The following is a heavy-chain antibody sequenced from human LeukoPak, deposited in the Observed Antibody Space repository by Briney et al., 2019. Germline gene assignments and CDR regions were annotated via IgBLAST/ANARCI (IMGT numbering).Heavy chain of an antibody. CDR1: GGTFSSYA. D-gene: IGHD2-2*01. CDR3: ARGAYLPYDY. CDR2: IIPILGIA. V-gene: IGHV1-69*04. Sequence: SVTVSCKASGGTFSSYAISWVRQAPGQGLEWMGRIIPILGIANYAQKFQGRVTITADKSTSTAYMELSSLRSEDTAVYYCARGAYLPYDYWGQGTLVTVSS. J-gene: IGHJ4*02.